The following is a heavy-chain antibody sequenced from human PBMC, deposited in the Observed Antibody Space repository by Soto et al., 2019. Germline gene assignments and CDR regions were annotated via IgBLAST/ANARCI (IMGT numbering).Heavy chain of an antibody. D-gene: IGHD2-15*01. CDR2: ISGGGDGS. Sequence: EVQLLESGGGLVQPGGSLRLSCAASGFTFSSYAIIWVRQAPGKGLEWVSTISGGGDGSYYADSVKGRFTISRDNSKNTVSRQMNGLRAEDTAVYDCARKGPGSLATYGSDGGCHYAFDMWGQGTMVTVSS. CDR1: GFTFSSYA. V-gene: IGHV3-23*01. CDR3: ARKGPGSLATYGSDGGCHYAFDM. J-gene: IGHJ3*02.